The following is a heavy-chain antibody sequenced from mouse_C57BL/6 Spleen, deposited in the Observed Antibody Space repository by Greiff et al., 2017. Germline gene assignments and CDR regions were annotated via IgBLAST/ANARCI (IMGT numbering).Heavy chain of an antibody. D-gene: IGHD2-3*01. J-gene: IGHJ1*03. CDR3: ARSIPLYDGYSYWYFDV. Sequence: VHVKQSGPELVKPGASVKISCKASGYSFTDYNMNWVKQSNGKSLEWIGVINPNYGTTSYNQKFKGKATLTVDQSSSTAYMQLNSLPSEDSAVYYCARSIPLYDGYSYWYFDVWGTGTTVTVSS. CDR2: INPNYGTT. V-gene: IGHV1-39*01. CDR1: GYSFTDYN.